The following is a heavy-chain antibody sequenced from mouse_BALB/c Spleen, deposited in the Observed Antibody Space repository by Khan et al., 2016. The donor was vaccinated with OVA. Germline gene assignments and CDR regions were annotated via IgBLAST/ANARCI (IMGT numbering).Heavy chain of an antibody. Sequence: EVQLQESGPGLVKPSQSLSLTCSVTGYCITSGYFWNWIRQFPGNNLEWMGYIRYDGNSNYNPSLKNRISINRDTSKNQFFLKLNSVTPEHTATYYWARGGSSGPAWFTYWGQGTLVTVSA. V-gene: IGHV3-6*02. CDR2: IRYDGNS. D-gene: IGHD3-1*01. CDR1: GYCITSGYF. J-gene: IGHJ3*01. CDR3: ARGGSSGPAWFTY.